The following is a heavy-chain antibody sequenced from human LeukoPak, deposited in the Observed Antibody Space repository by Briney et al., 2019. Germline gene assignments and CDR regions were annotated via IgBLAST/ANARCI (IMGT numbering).Heavy chain of an antibody. CDR2: ISSSSSYI. J-gene: IGHJ5*02. Sequence: GGSLRLSCAASGFTFSSYSMNWVRQAPGKGLEWVSSISSSSSYIYYADSVKGRFTISRDNAKNSLYLQMNSLRAEDTAVYYCPAQARPGIAAAGTDWFDPWGQGTLVTVSS. D-gene: IGHD6-13*01. CDR1: GFTFSSYS. CDR3: PAQARPGIAAAGTDWFDP. V-gene: IGHV3-21*01.